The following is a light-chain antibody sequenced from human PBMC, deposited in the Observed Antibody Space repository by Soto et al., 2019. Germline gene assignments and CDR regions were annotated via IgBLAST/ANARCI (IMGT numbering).Light chain of an antibody. J-gene: IGKJ2*01. CDR2: ATS. V-gene: IGKV1-39*01. CDR3: QQSYSTPPFT. Sequence: DIQMTQSPSSLSASVGDRVTITCRASRSIEINNYLHWYQQKPGMAPKLLIYATSTLQSGVPPRFSGSGSGTEFTLTISSLQPEDSAIYFCQQSYSTPPFTFGQGTKVEI. CDR1: RSIEINNY.